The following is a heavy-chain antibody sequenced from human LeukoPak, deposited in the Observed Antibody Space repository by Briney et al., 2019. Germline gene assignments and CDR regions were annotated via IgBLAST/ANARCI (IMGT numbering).Heavy chain of an antibody. J-gene: IGHJ3*02. Sequence: GGSLRLSCAASGFTFSSYWMSWVRQAPGKGLEWVANIKQDGSEKYYVDSVKGRFTISRDNAKNSLYLQMNSLRAEDTAVYYCARERLHHDSVWGPRGSAFDIWGQGTMVTVSS. CDR3: ARERLHHDSVWGPRGSAFDI. D-gene: IGHD3-16*01. V-gene: IGHV3-7*03. CDR2: IKQDGSEK. CDR1: GFTFSSYW.